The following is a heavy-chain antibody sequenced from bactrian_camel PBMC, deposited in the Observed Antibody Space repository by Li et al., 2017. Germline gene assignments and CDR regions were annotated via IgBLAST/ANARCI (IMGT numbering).Heavy chain of an antibody. V-gene: IGHV3S1*01. CDR3: ATYDVMVGGGCLLREDVYDY. CDR1: LYIYSSYC. CDR2: HYTGTATK. J-gene: IGHJ4*01. Sequence: HVQLVESGGESVQAGGSLRLSCEISLYIYSSYCMGWFRQAPGKERAAVAAHYTGTATKYVADSVKGRFTISQDNAQNTVLLEMSSLKPEDTAIYYCATYDVMVGGGCLLREDVYDYWGQGTQVTVS. D-gene: IGHD3*01.